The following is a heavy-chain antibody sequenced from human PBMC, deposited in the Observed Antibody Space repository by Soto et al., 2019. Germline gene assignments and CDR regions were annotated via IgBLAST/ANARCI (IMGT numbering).Heavy chain of an antibody. CDR1: GFTFSSYA. CDR2: ISGSGGST. J-gene: IGHJ4*02. V-gene: IGHV3-23*01. Sequence: EVQLLESGGGLVQPGGSLRLSCAASGFTFSSYAMSWVRQAPGKGLEWVSAISGSGGSTYYADSVKGRFTISRDNSKNTLDLQMNSLRAEDTAVYYCAKGVGSGSYLDYFDYWGQGTLVTVSS. D-gene: IGHD1-26*01. CDR3: AKGVGSGSYLDYFDY.